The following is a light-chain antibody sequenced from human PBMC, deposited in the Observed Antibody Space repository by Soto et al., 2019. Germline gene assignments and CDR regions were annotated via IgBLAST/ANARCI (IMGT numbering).Light chain of an antibody. J-gene: IGLJ1*01. CDR3: TSPAPGSLYV. Sequence: QSVLTQPASVSGSPGQSLTISCTGTSSDVGNYNYVSWYQQYPGRVPTLLIYLVSNRPSGVSNRCSGSKSGNTASLTIFGLQAEDEADYFCTSPAPGSLYVFGTGTKGTVL. V-gene: IGLV2-14*01. CDR2: LVS. CDR1: SSDVGNYNY.